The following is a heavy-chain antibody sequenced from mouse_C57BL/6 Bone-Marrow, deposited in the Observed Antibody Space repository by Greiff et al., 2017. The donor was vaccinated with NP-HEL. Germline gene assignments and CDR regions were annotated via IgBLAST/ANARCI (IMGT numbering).Heavy chain of an antibody. J-gene: IGHJ3*01. V-gene: IGHV5-9-1*02. CDR2: ISSGGDYI. CDR3: TREDWDDWFAY. Sequence: EVKVVESGEGLVKPGGSLKLSCAASGFTFSSYAMSWVRQTPEKRLEWVAYISSGGDYIYYADTVKGRFTISRDNARNTLYLQMSSLKSEDTAMYYCTREDWDDWFAYWGQGTLVTVSA. D-gene: IGHD4-1*01. CDR1: GFTFSSYA.